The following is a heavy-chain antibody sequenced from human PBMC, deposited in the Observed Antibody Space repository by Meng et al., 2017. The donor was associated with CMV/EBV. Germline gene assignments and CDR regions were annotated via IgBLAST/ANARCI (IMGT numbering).Heavy chain of an antibody. J-gene: IGHJ4*02. D-gene: IGHD6-6*01. CDR2: IIPIFGTA. CDR3: ARGSLEGQLADISLDY. Sequence: SVKVSCKASGGTFGSYAISWVRQAPGQGLEWMGGIIPIFGTANYAQKFQGRVTITTDESTSTAYMELSSLRSEDTAVYYCARGSLEGQLADISLDYWGQGTLVTVSS. CDR1: GGTFGSYA. V-gene: IGHV1-69*05.